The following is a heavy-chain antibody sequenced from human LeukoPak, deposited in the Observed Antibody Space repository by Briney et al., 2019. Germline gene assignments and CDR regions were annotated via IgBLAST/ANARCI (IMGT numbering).Heavy chain of an antibody. V-gene: IGHV3-21*01. Sequence: TGGSLRLSCAASGFTLSSYSMNSVRQAPGKGLEWVSSISSTSSYIYYADSVKGRFTISRDSAKNSLYLQMNSLRAEDTAVYYCTREVAVAFDSWGQGTLVTVSS. CDR2: ISSTSSYI. D-gene: IGHD6-19*01. J-gene: IGHJ4*02. CDR1: GFTLSSYS. CDR3: TREVAVAFDS.